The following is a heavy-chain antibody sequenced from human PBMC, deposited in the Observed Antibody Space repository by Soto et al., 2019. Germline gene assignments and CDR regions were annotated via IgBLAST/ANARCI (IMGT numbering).Heavy chain of an antibody. Sequence: SVKVCCKASGDTFSFYTINWARQAPGLGLEWVGRINPILSMSNYAQKFQGRVTMTADKSTNTAYMELRSLRSEDTAMYFCATSYGSGYRAFDSWGQGALVTVSS. J-gene: IGHJ4*02. CDR1: GDTFSFYT. CDR3: ATSYGSGYRAFDS. D-gene: IGHD3-10*01. CDR2: INPILSMS. V-gene: IGHV1-69*02.